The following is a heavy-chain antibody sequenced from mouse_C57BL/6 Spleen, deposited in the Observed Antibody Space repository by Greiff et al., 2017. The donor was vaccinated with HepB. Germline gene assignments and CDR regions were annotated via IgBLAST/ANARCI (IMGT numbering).Heavy chain of an antibody. V-gene: IGHV1-39*01. CDR2: INPNYGTT. D-gene: IGHD1-1*01. Sequence: EVKLQESGPELVKPGASVKISCKASGYSFTDYNMNWVKQSNGKSLEWIGVINPNYGTTSYNQKFKGKATLTVDQSSSTAYMQLNSLTSEDSAVYYCARAPTVVADWYFDVWGTGTTVTVSS. CDR3: ARAPTVVADWYFDV. CDR1: GYSFTDYN. J-gene: IGHJ1*03.